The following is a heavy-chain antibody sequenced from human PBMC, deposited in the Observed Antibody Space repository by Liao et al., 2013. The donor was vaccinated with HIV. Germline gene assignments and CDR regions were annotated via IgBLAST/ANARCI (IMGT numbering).Heavy chain of an antibody. D-gene: IGHD3-22*01. CDR1: GGSITSGGYS. J-gene: IGHJ6*03. CDR2: IYQSGSA. V-gene: IGHV4-30-2*01. CDR3: ARLNYDSTGYYYYYYMDV. Sequence: QVQLRESGSGLVKPSQTLSLTCAVSGGSITSGGYSWIWIRQPPGKGLEWIGYIYQSGSAFYNPSLKSRVTISVDRSKNQFSLKLSSVTAADTAVYYCARLNYDSTGYYYYYYMDVWGKGTTVTVS.